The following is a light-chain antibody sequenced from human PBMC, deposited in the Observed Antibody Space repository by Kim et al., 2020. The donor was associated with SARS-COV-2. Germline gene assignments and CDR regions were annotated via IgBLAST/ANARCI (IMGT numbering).Light chain of an antibody. CDR3: SSYTSSRTLV. Sequence: GQSITISCTGTSSDVGGYNCVSWYQQHPGKAPKLMIHDVSNRPSGISTRFSGSKSCNTASLTSFGRQAEDEADYYCSSYTSSRTLVCGGGTKVTVL. CDR2: DVS. J-gene: IGLJ3*02. V-gene: IGLV2-14*03. CDR1: SSDVGGYNC.